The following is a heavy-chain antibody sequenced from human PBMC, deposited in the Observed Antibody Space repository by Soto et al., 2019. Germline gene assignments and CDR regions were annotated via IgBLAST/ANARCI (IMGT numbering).Heavy chain of an antibody. V-gene: IGHV3-21*01. J-gene: IGHJ4*02. CDR3: ARDKLKGYRSSRDDY. CDR2: ISSSSSYI. D-gene: IGHD6-13*01. CDR1: GFTFSSYS. Sequence: GSLLLSCSASGFTFSSYSMNWVRQAPGKGLEWVSSISSSSSYIYYADSVKGRFTISRDNAKNSLYLQMNSLRAEDTAVYYCARDKLKGYRSSRDDYWGQGTLVTVYS.